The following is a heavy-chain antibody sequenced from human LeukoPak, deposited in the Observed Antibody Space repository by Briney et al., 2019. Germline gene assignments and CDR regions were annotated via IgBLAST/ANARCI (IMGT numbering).Heavy chain of an antibody. CDR1: GFTVSSNY. V-gene: IGHV3-66*02. J-gene: IGHJ4*02. D-gene: IGHD4-17*01. Sequence: GGSLRLSCAASGFTVSSNYMSWVRQAPGKGLEWVSVIYSGASTYYADSVKGRFTISRDNSKNTLYLQMNSLRAEDTAVYYCAGAEDDYGDYYWGQGTLVAVSS. CDR2: IYSGAST. CDR3: AGAEDDYGDYY.